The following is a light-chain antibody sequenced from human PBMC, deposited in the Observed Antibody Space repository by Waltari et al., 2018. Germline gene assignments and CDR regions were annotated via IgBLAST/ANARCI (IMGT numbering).Light chain of an antibody. CDR3: CSYAGLGIYV. CDR2: EVT. CDR1: SSDVGNYNL. J-gene: IGLJ1*01. Sequence: QSGLTQPAPVSGSPGQSITISCTGPSSDVGNYNLISGYQQYPGKAPKLMVYEVTKRTSGVSDRFSGSKSGNTASLTISGLQSEDEADYYCCSYAGLGIYVFGTGTKVTVL. V-gene: IGLV2-23*02.